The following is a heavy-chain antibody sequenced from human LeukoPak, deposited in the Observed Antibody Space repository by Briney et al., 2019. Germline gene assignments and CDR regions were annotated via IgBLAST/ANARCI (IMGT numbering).Heavy chain of an antibody. CDR1: GYTFTTYA. CDR2: INPNSGGT. V-gene: IGHV1-2*02. Sequence: GASVKVSCKASGYTFTTYAMNWVRQAPGQGLEWMGWINPNSGGTNYAQKFQGRVTMTRDTSISTAYMELSRLRSDDTAVYYCARDPRIVGTPGGYWGQGTLVTVSS. CDR3: ARDPRIVGTPGGY. J-gene: IGHJ4*02. D-gene: IGHD1-26*01.